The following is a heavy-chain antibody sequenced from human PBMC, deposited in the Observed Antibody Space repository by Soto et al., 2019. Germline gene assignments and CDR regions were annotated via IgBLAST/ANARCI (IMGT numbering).Heavy chain of an antibody. D-gene: IGHD4-17*01. Sequence: GGSLRLSCAASGFTFSSYSMNWVRQAPGKGLEWVSYISSSSSTIYYADSVKGRFTISRDNAKNSLYLQMNSLRDEDTAVYYCARDRISDYGDYVEYYYYGMDVWGQGTTVTVSS. CDR2: ISSSSSTI. CDR1: GFTFSSYS. V-gene: IGHV3-48*02. CDR3: ARDRISDYGDYVEYYYYGMDV. J-gene: IGHJ6*02.